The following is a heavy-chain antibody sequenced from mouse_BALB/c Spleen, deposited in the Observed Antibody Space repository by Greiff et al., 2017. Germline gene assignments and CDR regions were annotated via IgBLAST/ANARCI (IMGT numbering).Heavy chain of an antibody. Sequence: VQLQQSGAELVKPGASVKLSCTASGFNIKDTYMHWVKQRPEQGLEWIGRIDPANGNTKYDPKFQGKATITADTSSNTAYLQLSSLKSEDTAVYYCARENGNYGGTWFAYWGQGTLVTVSA. CDR1: GFNIKDTY. V-gene: IGHV14-3*02. J-gene: IGHJ3*01. CDR3: ARENGNYGGTWFAY. CDR2: IDPANGNT. D-gene: IGHD2-1*01.